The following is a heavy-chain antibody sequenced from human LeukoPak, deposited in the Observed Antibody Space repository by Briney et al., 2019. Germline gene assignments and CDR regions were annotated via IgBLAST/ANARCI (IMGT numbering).Heavy chain of an antibody. Sequence: GGSLRLSCAASGFMFSSNWMSWVRLAPGKGLEWVANIKEDGTETYYVDSVKGRFTISRDNAKNSLYLQMNSLRVEDTAVYYCAKEGRSPQTYWGQGTLVTVSS. CDR1: GFMFSSNW. CDR2: IKEDGTET. V-gene: IGHV3-7*03. CDR3: AKEGRSPQTY. J-gene: IGHJ4*02. D-gene: IGHD1-14*01.